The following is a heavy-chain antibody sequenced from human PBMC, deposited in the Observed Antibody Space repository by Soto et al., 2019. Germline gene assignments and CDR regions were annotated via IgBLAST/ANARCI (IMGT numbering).Heavy chain of an antibody. Sequence: SQTLSLTCAISGDSVSSNSAVWNWIRQSPSRGLEWLGRTYYRSKWYNDYAGSVKSRITTNSDTLKNQFSLQLNSVTPEDTAVYYCARDGLGSYLGYWGQGTLVTVSS. CDR3: ARDGLGSYLGY. D-gene: IGHD1-26*01. CDR2: TYYRSKWYN. CDR1: GDSVSSNSAV. V-gene: IGHV6-1*01. J-gene: IGHJ4*02.